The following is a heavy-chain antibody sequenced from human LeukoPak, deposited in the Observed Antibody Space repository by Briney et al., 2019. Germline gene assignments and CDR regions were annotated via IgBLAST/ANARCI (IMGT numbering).Heavy chain of an antibody. V-gene: IGHV4-34*01. J-gene: IGHJ6*03. CDR1: GGSFSGYY. CDR2: INHSGST. CDR3: ARLHETSGSTYYYYYYMDV. D-gene: IGHD3-10*01. Sequence: KSSETLSLTCAVYGGSFSGYYWSWIRQPPGKGLEWIGEINHSGSTNYNPSLKSRVTISVDTSRNQFSLKLSSVTAADTAVYYCARLHETSGSTYYYYYYMDVWGKGTTVTISS.